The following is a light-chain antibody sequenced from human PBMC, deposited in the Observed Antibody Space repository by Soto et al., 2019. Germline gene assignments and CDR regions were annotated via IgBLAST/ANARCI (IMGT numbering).Light chain of an antibody. V-gene: IGLV2-8*01. CDR2: EVS. Sequence: QSVLTQPPSASGSPGQSVTISCTGTSSDVGAYNYVSWYQQHPGKAPKLMIYEVSKRPSGVPDRFSGSKSGTTASLTVSGLQAEDEADYYCRSYAGSNNFVVFGGGTKLTVL. J-gene: IGLJ2*01. CDR3: RSYAGSNNFVV. CDR1: SSDVGAYNY.